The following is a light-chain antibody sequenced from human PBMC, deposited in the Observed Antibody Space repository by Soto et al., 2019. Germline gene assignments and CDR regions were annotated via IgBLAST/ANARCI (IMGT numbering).Light chain of an antibody. CDR3: CSYAGDLAL. V-gene: IGLV2-11*01. J-gene: IGLJ2*01. CDR1: SSDVGGYDF. CDR2: DVS. Sequence: QSVLTQPRSVSGSPGQSVTISCTGTSSDVGGYDFVSWYQQHPGKAPKLMISDVSKRPSGVPNRFSGSKSDNTASLTISGLQAEDEADYYCCSYAGDLALFGGGTKVXVL.